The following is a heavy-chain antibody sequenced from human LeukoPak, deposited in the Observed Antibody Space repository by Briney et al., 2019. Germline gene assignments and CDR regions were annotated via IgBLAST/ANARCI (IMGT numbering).Heavy chain of an antibody. V-gene: IGHV4-39*07. Sequence: SETLSLTCTVSGVSITTILYSWACIRQPPGKGLEWMGSIYSSGSTDYNPSLTSRFTLSVDTSKNQFSLNLTSVTAADTAVYYCARSGFSGLIQHWGQGTLVTVSS. CDR2: IYSSGST. D-gene: IGHD3-3*01. J-gene: IGHJ1*01. CDR3: ARSGFSGLIQH. CDR1: GVSITTILYS.